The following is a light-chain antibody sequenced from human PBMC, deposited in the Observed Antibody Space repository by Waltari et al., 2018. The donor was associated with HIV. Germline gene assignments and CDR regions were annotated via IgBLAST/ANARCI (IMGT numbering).Light chain of an antibody. V-gene: IGLV10-54*04. CDR3: SAWATSLNAWV. Sequence: QAGLTQPPSVSKGLRQTATLTCTGNSDNVGNQGAAWLQQHQGHPPKLLSYRHNDRPSGISDRFSASRSGNTASLTITGLQPEDEADYYCSAWATSLNAWVFGGGTKLTVL. CDR1: SDNVGNQG. CDR2: RHN. J-gene: IGLJ3*02.